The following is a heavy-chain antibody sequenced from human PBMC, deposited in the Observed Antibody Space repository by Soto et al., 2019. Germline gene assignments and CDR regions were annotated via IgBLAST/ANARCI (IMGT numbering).Heavy chain of an antibody. D-gene: IGHD2-21*02. CDR2: INPNSGGT. J-gene: IGHJ4*02. CDR1: GYTFTGYY. V-gene: IGHV1-2*02. CDR3: ARQLAYCGGDCYTEPIDY. Sequence: QAQLVQSGAEVKKPGASVKVSCKTSGYTFTGYYIHWVRQAPGQGLEWMGWINPNSGGTNYAQKFQGRVTRTRDTPISTAYVELRRLTSDDTAVFYCARQLAYCGGDCYTEPIDYWGQGTLVAVSS.